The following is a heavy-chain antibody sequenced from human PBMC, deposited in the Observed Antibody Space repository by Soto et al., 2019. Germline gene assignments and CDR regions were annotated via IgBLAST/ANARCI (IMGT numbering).Heavy chain of an antibody. CDR3: AKIRMSYGYYYYGMDV. Sequence: PGGSLRLSCAASGFTFSSYGMHWVRQAPGKGLEWVAVISYDGSNKYYADSVKGRFTISRGNSKNTLYLQMNSLRAEDTAVYYCAKIRMSYGYYYYGMDVWGQGTTVTVSS. V-gene: IGHV3-30*18. CDR2: ISYDGSNK. J-gene: IGHJ6*02. D-gene: IGHD2-8*01. CDR1: GFTFSSYG.